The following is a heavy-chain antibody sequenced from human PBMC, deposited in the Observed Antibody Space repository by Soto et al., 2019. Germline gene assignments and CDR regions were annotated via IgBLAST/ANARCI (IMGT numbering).Heavy chain of an antibody. Sequence: GESLKISCNGSGYSFTSYWISWVRQMPGKGLEWMGRIDPSDSYTNYSPSFQGHVTISADKSISTAYLQWSSLKASDTAMYYCARVLSGDTPYGMDVWGQGTTVTVSS. CDR3: ARVLSGDTPYGMDV. J-gene: IGHJ6*02. CDR1: GYSFTSYW. CDR2: IDPSDSYT. D-gene: IGHD7-27*01. V-gene: IGHV5-10-1*01.